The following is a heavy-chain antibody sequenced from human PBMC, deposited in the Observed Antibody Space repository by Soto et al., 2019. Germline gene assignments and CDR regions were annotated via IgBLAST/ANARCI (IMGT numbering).Heavy chain of an antibody. V-gene: IGHV3-7*01. J-gene: IGHJ6*02. CDR1: GFTFSSYW. Sequence: EVQLVESGGGLVQPGGSLRLSCAASGFTFSSYWMSWVRQAPGKGLEWVANIKEDGSEKHYVDSVKGRFTISRDNAKNSLYLQMNSLRAEDTAVYYCARDVFTIFGVVITTYYYYAMDVWGQGTTVTVSS. D-gene: IGHD3-3*01. CDR3: ARDVFTIFGVVITTYYYYAMDV. CDR2: IKEDGSEK.